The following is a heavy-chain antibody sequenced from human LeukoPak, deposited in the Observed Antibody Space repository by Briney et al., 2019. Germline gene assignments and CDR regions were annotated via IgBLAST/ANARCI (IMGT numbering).Heavy chain of an antibody. D-gene: IGHD2-21*02. CDR3: ARGGDWLFDY. CDR1: GFTFSSYSM. Sequence: GSLRLSCAASGFTFSSYSMNWVRQAPGKGLEWIREIHHSKSSNYYPSLKSRVTISVDKSKNQFSLELNSVTAADTAVYYCARGGDWLFDYWGQGILVTVSS. J-gene: IGHJ4*02. V-gene: IGHV4-4*02. CDR2: IHHSKSS.